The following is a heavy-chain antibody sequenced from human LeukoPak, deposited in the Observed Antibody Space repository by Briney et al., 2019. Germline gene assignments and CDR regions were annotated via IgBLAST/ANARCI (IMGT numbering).Heavy chain of an antibody. CDR2: IYYSGST. CDR1: GGSISSYY. J-gene: IGHJ4*02. CDR3: ARVPRWLQEAYYFDY. V-gene: IGHV4-59*01. D-gene: IGHD5-24*01. Sequence: SETLSLTCTVSGGSISSYYWSWIRQPPGKGLEWIGYIYYSGSTDYNPSLKSRVTISVDTSKNQFSLKLSSVTAADTAVYYCARVPRWLQEAYYFDYWGQGTLVTVSS.